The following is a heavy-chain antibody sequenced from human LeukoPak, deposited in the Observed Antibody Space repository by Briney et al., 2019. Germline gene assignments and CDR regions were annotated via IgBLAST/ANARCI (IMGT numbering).Heavy chain of an antibody. CDR3: ARPPMKASLRVWFDP. Sequence: ASVKVSCKASGHTFTGYYMHWVRQAPGQGLEWMGRINPTSGSTSYAQKFQGRVTMTRDTSRSTAYMELSRLRSDDTAVYYCARPPMKASLRVWFDPWGQGTLVTVSS. V-gene: IGHV1-2*06. CDR2: INPTSGST. J-gene: IGHJ5*02. CDR1: GHTFTGYY.